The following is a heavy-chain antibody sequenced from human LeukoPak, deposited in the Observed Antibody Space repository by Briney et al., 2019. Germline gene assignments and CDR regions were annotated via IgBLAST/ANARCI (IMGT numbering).Heavy chain of an antibody. J-gene: IGHJ4*02. V-gene: IGHV4-59*12. D-gene: IGHD5-12*01. CDR1: GDSISSYY. CDR3: ASGSGPDLAY. CDR2: MYYSGST. Sequence: SETLSLTCTVSGDSISSYYWSWIRQPPGKGLEWIGYMYYSGSTNYNPSLKSRVTLSVDTSKNQFSLKLSSVTAADTAVYYCASGSGPDLAYWGQGTLVTVSS.